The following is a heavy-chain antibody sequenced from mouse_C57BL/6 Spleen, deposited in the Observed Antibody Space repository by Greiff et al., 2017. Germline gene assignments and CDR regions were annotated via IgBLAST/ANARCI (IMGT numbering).Heavy chain of an antibody. Sequence: QVQLQQSGAELARPGASVKMSCKASGYTITSYTMHWVKQRPGQGLEWIGYINPSSGYTKYNQKFKAKATSTAAQSSSTAYMQLSNLTSGDSAVYYCARGGGYPCWYFDVWGTGTTGTVSS. CDR1: GYTITSYT. V-gene: IGHV1-4*01. D-gene: IGHD2-2*01. CDR3: ARGGGYPCWYFDV. J-gene: IGHJ1*03. CDR2: INPSSGYT.